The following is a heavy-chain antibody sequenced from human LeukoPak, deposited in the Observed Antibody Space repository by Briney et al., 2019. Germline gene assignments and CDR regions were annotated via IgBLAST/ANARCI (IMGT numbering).Heavy chain of an antibody. D-gene: IGHD3-3*01. V-gene: IGHV1-8*03. CDR2: MNPNSGNT. CDR3: ARGGYDFWSGYYLPYYYYYYMDV. Sequence: GASVKVSCKASGYTFTSYDINWVRQATGQGLEWMGWMNPNSGNTGYAQKFQGRVTITRNTSISTAYMELSSLRSEDTAVYYCARGGYDFWSGYYLPYYYYYYMDVWGKGTTVTVSS. CDR1: GYTFTSYD. J-gene: IGHJ6*03.